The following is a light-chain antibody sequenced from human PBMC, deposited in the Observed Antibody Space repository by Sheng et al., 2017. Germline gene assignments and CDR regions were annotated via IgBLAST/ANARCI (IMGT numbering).Light chain of an antibody. Sequence: QSALTQPASVSGSPGQSITISCTGTSSDVGSYNLVSWYQQYSGKAPKLMIYDVSNRPSGVSNRFSGSKSGNTASLTISGLQAEDEADYYCSSYTSSSTLVFGGGTKLTVL. CDR2: DVS. V-gene: IGLV2-14*02. J-gene: IGLJ2*01. CDR3: SSYTSSSTLV. CDR1: SSDVGSYNL.